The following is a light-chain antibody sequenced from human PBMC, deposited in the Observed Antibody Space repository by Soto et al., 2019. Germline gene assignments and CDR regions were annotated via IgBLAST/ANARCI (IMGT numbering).Light chain of an antibody. CDR2: EVN. J-gene: IGLJ1*01. V-gene: IGLV2-8*01. Sequence: QSALTQPPSASGSPGQSVTISCTGTSNDVGYYDSVSWYQQYPGKAPKLMIYEVNKRPSGVPDRFSGSKSGNTAFLTVSGLRAEDEAEYHCSSYAGSNNLVFGTGTKLTVL. CDR1: SNDVGYYDS. CDR3: SSYAGSNNLV.